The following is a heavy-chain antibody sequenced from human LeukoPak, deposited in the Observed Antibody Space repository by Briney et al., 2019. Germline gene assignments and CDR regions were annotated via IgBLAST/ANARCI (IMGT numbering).Heavy chain of an antibody. J-gene: IGHJ4*02. CDR3: ARDGYGDFYFDY. D-gene: IGHD4-17*01. CDR1: GGTFSSYA. V-gene: IGHV1-69*13. CDR2: IIPIFGTA. Sequence: SVKVSCKASGGTFSSYAISWVRQAPGQGLEWMGGIIPIFGTANYAQKFQGRVTITADESTSTAYMELSSLRSEDTAVYYCARDGYGDFYFDYWGQGTLVTVSS.